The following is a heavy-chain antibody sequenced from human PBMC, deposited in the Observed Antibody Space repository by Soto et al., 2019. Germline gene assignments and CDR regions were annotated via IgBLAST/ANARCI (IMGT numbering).Heavy chain of an antibody. J-gene: IGHJ4*02. Sequence: QVPLVQSGAEVKKPGASVKVSCKASGYTFTSYDINWVRQATGQGLEWMGWMNPNSGNTGYAQKFQGRVTMTRNTSISTAYTDLSSLRSDDTAVYYCATVRRFVRGTFYYFDYRGQGTLVTFSS. V-gene: IGHV1-8*01. CDR3: ATVRRFVRGTFYYFDY. CDR2: MNPNSGNT. D-gene: IGHD3-10*02. CDR1: GYTFTSYD.